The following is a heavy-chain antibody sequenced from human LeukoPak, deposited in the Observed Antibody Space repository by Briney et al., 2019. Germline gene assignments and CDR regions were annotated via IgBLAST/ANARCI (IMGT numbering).Heavy chain of an antibody. J-gene: IGHJ5*02. Sequence: GGSLRLSCAASGFTFSDAWMTCVRQVSGKGLEWVGRIKSKTDGGTMDYGAPVKGRFPISRDDSKNILYLQMNSLKIEDTAVYYCTTEDGSSSWGQGTLVTVSS. CDR2: IKSKTDGGTM. CDR3: TTEDGSSS. D-gene: IGHD2-15*01. V-gene: IGHV3-15*01. CDR1: GFTFSDAW.